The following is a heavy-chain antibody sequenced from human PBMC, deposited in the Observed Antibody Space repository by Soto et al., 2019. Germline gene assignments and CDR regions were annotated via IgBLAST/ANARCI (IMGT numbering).Heavy chain of an antibody. D-gene: IGHD6-19*01. CDR3: ARRHLAVAVSPWFDP. CDR2: IDSSGEK. J-gene: IGHJ5*02. CDR1: GLSITDSEMG. Sequence: QVTLKESGPVLVKPTETLTLRCTVSGLSITDSEMGVSWIRQPPGQPLEWLAHIDSSGEKSYRTFLKSRLAISKDPPKSQIVLTMTNMDPADTATYYCARRHLAVAVSPWFDPWGQGIPVTVSS. V-gene: IGHV2-26*01.